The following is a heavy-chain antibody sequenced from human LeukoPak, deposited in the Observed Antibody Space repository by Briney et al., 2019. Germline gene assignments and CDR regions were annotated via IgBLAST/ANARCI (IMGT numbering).Heavy chain of an antibody. CDR2: IYYSGST. V-gene: IGHV4-59*08. Sequence: SETLSLTCTVSGGSISSYYWSWIRQPPGKGLEWIGYIYYSGSTNYNPSLKSRVTISVDTSKNQFSLKLSSVTAADTAVYYCARHLASWVTGNYYLDYWGQGTLVTVSS. D-gene: IGHD2-21*02. CDR1: GGSISSYY. J-gene: IGHJ4*02. CDR3: ARHLASWVTGNYYLDY.